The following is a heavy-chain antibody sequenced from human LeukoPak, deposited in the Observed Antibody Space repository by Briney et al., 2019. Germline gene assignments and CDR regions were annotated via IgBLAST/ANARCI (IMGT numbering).Heavy chain of an antibody. CDR3: ARVLGDPFDY. CDR1: GDSVSSSSAT. CDR2: TYYRSGWYN. V-gene: IGHV6-1*01. D-gene: IGHD3-16*01. J-gene: IGHJ4*02. Sequence: SQTLSLTCAISGDSVSSSSATWNWIRQSPSRGLEWLGRTYYRSGWYNTYAVSVKSRITINPDTSKNQFSLQLNSVTPEDTAVYYCARVLGDPFDYWGQGTLVTVSS.